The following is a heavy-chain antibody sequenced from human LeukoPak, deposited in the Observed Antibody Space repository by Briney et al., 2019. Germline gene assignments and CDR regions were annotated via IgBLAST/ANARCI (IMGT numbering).Heavy chain of an antibody. CDR3: AKDQVSVKDIVVVVAATPVDY. J-gene: IGHJ4*02. V-gene: IGHV3-33*06. D-gene: IGHD2-15*01. CDR2: ICYDGSNK. CDR1: GFTFSSYG. Sequence: GGSLRLSCAASGFTFSSYGMHWVRQAPGKGLEWVSVICYDGSNKYCADSVKGRFTRSRDNTKNTRDAQMNSRRAEDTAVYYWAKDQVSVKDIVVVVAATPVDYWGQGTPVTVSS.